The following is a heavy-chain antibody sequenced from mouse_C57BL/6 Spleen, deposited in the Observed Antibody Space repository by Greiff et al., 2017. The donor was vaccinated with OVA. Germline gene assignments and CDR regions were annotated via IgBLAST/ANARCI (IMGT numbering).Heavy chain of an antibody. CDR1: GYTFTSYW. CDR2: IHPNSGST. CDR3: ARSRRDYAMDY. V-gene: IGHV1-64*01. Sequence: QVQLQQPGAELVKPGASVKLSCKASGYTFTSYWMHWVKQRPGQGLEWIGMIHPNSGSTNYNEKFKSKATLTVDKSSSTAYMQLSSLTSEDSAVYYCARSRRDYAMDYWGQGTSVTVSS. D-gene: IGHD3-3*01. J-gene: IGHJ4*01.